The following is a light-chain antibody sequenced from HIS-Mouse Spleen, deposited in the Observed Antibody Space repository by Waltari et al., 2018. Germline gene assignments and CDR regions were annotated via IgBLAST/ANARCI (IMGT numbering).Light chain of an antibody. V-gene: IGLV3-25*03. CDR3: QSADSSGTYWV. CDR2: KDS. Sequence: SYELTQPPSVSVSPGQTARITCSGDAFPNQISYLYQQKPGQAPVLVIYKDSERPSGIPERFSGSSSGTTVTLTISGVQAEDEADYYCQSADSSGTYWVFGGGTKLTVL. J-gene: IGLJ3*02. CDR1: AFPNQI.